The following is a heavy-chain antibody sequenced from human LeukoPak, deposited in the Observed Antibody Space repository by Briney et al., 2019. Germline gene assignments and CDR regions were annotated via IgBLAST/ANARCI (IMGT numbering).Heavy chain of an antibody. V-gene: IGHV3-48*03. Sequence: PGGSLRLSCAASGFTFSSCEMNWVRQAPGKGLEWVSYISRSGNTIYYADSVKGRFSTSRDNAKNSLYLQMNSLRAEDTAVYYCARETGNLFDYWGQGTLVTVSS. CDR2: ISRSGNTI. CDR3: ARETGNLFDY. J-gene: IGHJ4*02. CDR1: GFTFSSCE.